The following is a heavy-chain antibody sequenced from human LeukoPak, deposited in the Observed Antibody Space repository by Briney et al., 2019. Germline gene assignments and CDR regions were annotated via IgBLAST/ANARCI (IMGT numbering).Heavy chain of an antibody. V-gene: IGHV3-53*01. Sequence: PGGSLRLSCAASGFTVSSNYMSWVRQAPGKGLEWVSVIYSGGSTYYADSVKGRFTISRDNAKNSLYLQMNSLRAEDTAVYYCARDVKYYGSGSYYGDYWGQGTLVTVSS. J-gene: IGHJ4*02. CDR1: GFTVSSNY. D-gene: IGHD3-10*01. CDR3: ARDVKYYGSGSYYGDY. CDR2: IYSGGST.